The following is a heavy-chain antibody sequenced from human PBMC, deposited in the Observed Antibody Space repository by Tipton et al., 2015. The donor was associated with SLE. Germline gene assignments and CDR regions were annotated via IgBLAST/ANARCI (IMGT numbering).Heavy chain of an antibody. J-gene: IGHJ4*02. CDR3: ARRGWGRGDY. CDR1: GGSVSSGSYY. Sequence: TLSLTCTVSGGSVSSGSYYWACIRQPPGKGPEWIGYIYYSGSTYYNPSLKRRVTISVDTSKNQFSLKLSSVTAADTAVYYCARRGWGRGDYWGQGTLVTVSS. V-gene: IGHV4-61*01. CDR2: IYYSGST. D-gene: IGHD6-19*01.